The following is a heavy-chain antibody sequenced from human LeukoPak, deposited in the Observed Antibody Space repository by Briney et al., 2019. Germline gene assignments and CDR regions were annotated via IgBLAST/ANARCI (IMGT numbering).Heavy chain of an antibody. V-gene: IGHV3-23*01. J-gene: IGHJ4*02. CDR1: GFTFSSYG. CDR3: VRDRDSTGYYDY. Sequence: GGSLRLSCAASGFTFSSYGMSWVRQAPGKGLEWVSAISGSGGSTYYADSVKGRFTISRDNSKNTLYLQTNSLRAEDTALYYCVRDRDSTGYYDYWGQGTLVTVSS. CDR2: ISGSGGST. D-gene: IGHD3-22*01.